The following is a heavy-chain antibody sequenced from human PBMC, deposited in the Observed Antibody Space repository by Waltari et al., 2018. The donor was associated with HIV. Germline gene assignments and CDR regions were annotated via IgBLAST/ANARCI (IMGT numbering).Heavy chain of an antibody. Sequence: QVQLQQWGAGLLKPSDTLSLTCAVYNASFSDYYWTWIRQIPGKRLEWIGEINHRGSNDDNPSLKGRVTMSSDMSKRQFSMRLKSVVAADTALYFCAGGRDSREQRLVAGFDFWGRGTLVTVSS. CDR3: AGGRDSREQRLVAGFDF. CDR2: INHRGSN. V-gene: IGHV4-34*02. J-gene: IGHJ4*02. CDR1: NASFSDYY. D-gene: IGHD2-8*02.